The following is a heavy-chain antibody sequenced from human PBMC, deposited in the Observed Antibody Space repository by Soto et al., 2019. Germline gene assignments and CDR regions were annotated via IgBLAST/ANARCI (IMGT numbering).Heavy chain of an antibody. CDR1: GGSISGRYY. CDR2: IGDNGKN. J-gene: IGHJ4*02. CDR3: ARDRWGYGIDY. D-gene: IGHD2-21*01. V-gene: IGHV4-31*03. Sequence: QVQLQESGPGLVKPSQTLSLTCTVSGGSISGRYYWHWIRQHPGEGLEWIGFIGDNGKNYYNPSLNSRLTLSLDTSKNQFSLNLYSVTAADTALYYCARDRWGYGIDYWGQGTLVTVSS.